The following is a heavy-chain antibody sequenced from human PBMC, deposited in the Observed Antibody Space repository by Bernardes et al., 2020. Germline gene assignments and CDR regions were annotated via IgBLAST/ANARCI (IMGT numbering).Heavy chain of an antibody. CDR3: ERDRDGANDY. Sequence: TGSGAVSGFLFSNYWRHLVGKAPGKGLEWVSRINNDGTTTPCADSVKGRFTISRDNSKNTLYLEMNSLRAEDTAVYFCERDRDGANDYWGQGTLVTVYS. CDR2: INNDGTTT. CDR1: GFLFSNYW. J-gene: IGHJ4*02. D-gene: IGHD7-27*01. V-gene: IGHV3-74*01.